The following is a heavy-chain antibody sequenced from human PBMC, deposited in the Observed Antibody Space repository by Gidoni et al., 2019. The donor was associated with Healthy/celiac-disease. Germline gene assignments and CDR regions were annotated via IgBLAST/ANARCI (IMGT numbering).Heavy chain of an antibody. Sequence: QVQLVQSGAEVKKPGASVKVSCKVSGYTLTELSMHWVRQAPGKGLEWMGGFDPEDGETIYAQKFQGRVTMTEDTSTDTAYMELSSLRSEDTAVYYCATYPGTYYDFWRHFDYWGQGTLVTVSS. CDR2: FDPEDGET. V-gene: IGHV1-24*01. J-gene: IGHJ4*02. D-gene: IGHD3-3*01. CDR1: GYTLTELS. CDR3: ATYPGTYYDFWRHFDY.